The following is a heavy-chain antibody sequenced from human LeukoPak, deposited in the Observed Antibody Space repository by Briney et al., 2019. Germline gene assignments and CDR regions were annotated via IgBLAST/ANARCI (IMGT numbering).Heavy chain of an antibody. J-gene: IGHJ6*03. V-gene: IGHV4-34*01. CDR3: ARGPGNYDFWSGYYKSYYYYYMDV. D-gene: IGHD3-3*01. CDR1: GGFFSGYY. Sequence: PSEPLSLTCAVYGGFFSGYYWSWIRQPPGKGLEWIGEINHRGSPNHNPSLKSRVTISVDTSKNQFSLKLSSVTAADTAVYYCARGPGNYDFWSGYYKSYYYYYMDVWGKGTTVTVSS. CDR2: INHRGSP.